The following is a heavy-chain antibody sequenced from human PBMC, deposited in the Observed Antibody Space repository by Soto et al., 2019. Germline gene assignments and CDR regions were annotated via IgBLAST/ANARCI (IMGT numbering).Heavy chain of an antibody. Sequence: QVQLQESGPGLVKPSETLSLTCTVSGGSISSYYWSWVRQPPGKGLEWIGYIYYSGSTNYNPSLKSRVTISVDTSKNQFSLKLSSVTAADTAVYYCARAVLFPLPGIAAAGTWFDPWGQGTLVTVSS. CDR1: GGSISSYY. D-gene: IGHD6-13*01. J-gene: IGHJ5*02. CDR2: IYYSGST. CDR3: ARAVLFPLPGIAAAGTWFDP. V-gene: IGHV4-59*01.